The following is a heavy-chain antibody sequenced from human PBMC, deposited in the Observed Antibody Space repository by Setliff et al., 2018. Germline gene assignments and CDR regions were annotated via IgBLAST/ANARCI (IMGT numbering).Heavy chain of an antibody. V-gene: IGHV4-39*01. D-gene: IGHD1-1*01. CDR1: GASLSSGTYY. CDR3: ARTGTYRYFDY. CDR2: IYYRGDT. Sequence: PSETLSLTCTVSGASLSSGTYYWGWIRQPPGKGLEWIGGIYYRGDTYYNASLKGRLTISVDTAQNQFSLRLTSVTAADTAVYYCARTGTYRYFDYWGQGALVTVSS. J-gene: IGHJ4*02.